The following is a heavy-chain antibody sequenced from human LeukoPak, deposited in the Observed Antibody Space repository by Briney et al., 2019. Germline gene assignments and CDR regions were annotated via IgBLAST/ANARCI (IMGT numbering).Heavy chain of an antibody. Sequence: PGGSLRLSCAASGFIFSSYTMHWVRQAPGKGLEWVAVISYDGSNKYYADSVKGRLTISRDNSKNTLYLQMNSLRAEDTAVYYCARDPRLPTDVPYDAFDIWGQGTMVTVSS. V-gene: IGHV3-30*04. J-gene: IGHJ3*02. CDR3: ARDPRLPTDVPYDAFDI. CDR1: GFIFSSYT. CDR2: ISYDGSNK. D-gene: IGHD4-11*01.